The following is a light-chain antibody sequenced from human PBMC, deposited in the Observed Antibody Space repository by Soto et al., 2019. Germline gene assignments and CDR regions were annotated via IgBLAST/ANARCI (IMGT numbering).Light chain of an antibody. CDR1: ESISRW. V-gene: IGKV1-5*03. CDR3: QQYKSYSPYT. J-gene: IGKJ2*01. CDR2: RAS. Sequence: DIQMTQFPSTLSASVVDRVTITCRASESISRWLAWYQQKPGKAPKLLIHRASTLETGVPSRISGSGSGTDFTLTISNLQPDDFATYYCQQYKSYSPYTFGQGTKVDIK.